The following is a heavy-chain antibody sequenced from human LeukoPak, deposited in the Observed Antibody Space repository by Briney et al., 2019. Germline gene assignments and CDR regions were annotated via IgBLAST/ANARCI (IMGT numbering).Heavy chain of an antibody. J-gene: IGHJ4*02. CDR3: TKRVKYGGTWDHFAD. Sequence: QAGGSLRLSWAASGFTFDNYRMSWVRQAPGKGLEWVSTVNADGGNTYYADSVKGRFTISRDNSKSTLILQMNSLRVEDTALYYCTKRVKYGGTWDHFADWGQGTLVTVSS. CDR1: GFTFDNYR. V-gene: IGHV3-23*01. CDR2: VNADGGNT. D-gene: IGHD1-26*01.